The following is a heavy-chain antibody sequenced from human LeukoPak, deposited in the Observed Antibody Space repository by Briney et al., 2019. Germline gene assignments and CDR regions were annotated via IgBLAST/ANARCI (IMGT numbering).Heavy chain of an antibody. CDR3: ARDDFGDYVPFDY. CDR1: GYTFTGYY. J-gene: IGHJ4*02. V-gene: IGHV1-2*02. CDR2: INPNSGGT. Sequence: APVKVSCKASGYTFTGYYMHWVRQAPGQGLEWMGWINPNSGGTNYAQKFQGRVTMTRDTSISTAYMELSRLRSDDTAVYYCARDDFGDYVPFDYWGQGTLVTVSS. D-gene: IGHD4-17*01.